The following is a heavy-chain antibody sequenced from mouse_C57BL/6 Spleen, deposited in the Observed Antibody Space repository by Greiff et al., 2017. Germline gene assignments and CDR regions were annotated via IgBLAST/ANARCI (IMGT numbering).Heavy chain of an antibody. CDR3: ANVDGYYVYFDV. CDR2: IYPSDSET. CDR1: GYTFTSYW. D-gene: IGHD2-3*01. J-gene: IGHJ1*03. Sequence: QVQLQQPGAELVRPGSSVKLSCKASGYTFTSYWMDWVKQRPGQGLEWIGNIYPSDSETHYNQKFKDKATLTVDKSSSTAYMQLSSLTSEDSAVYYCANVDGYYVYFDVWGTGTTVTVSS. V-gene: IGHV1-61*01.